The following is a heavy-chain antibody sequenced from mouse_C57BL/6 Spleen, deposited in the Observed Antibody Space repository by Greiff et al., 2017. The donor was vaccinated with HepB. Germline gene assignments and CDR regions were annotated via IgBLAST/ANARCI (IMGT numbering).Heavy chain of an antibody. J-gene: IGHJ2*01. Sequence: EVQLQQPGAELVKPGASVKLSCTASGFNFTDYYMHWVKQRTEQGLEWIGRIDPEDGETKYAPKFQGKATITADTSSNTAYLQLRSLTSEDTAVYYCAGRHYSSSLDYWGQGTTLTVSS. CDR2: IDPEDGET. CDR1: GFNFTDYY. D-gene: IGHD1-1*01. CDR3: AGRHYSSSLDY. V-gene: IGHV14-2*01.